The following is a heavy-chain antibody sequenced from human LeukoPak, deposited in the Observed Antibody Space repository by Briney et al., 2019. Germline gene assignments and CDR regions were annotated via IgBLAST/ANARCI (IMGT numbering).Heavy chain of an antibody. D-gene: IGHD6-13*01. CDR3: ARDGAAAGPFDY. Sequence: PGGSLRLSCAASGFTFSSYAMHWVRQAPGKGLEWVAVISYDGSNKYYADSVKGRFTISRDNSKNTLYLQMNSLRAEDTAVYYCARDGAAAGPFDYCGQGTLATVSS. V-gene: IGHV3-30-3*01. CDR1: GFTFSSYA. J-gene: IGHJ4*02. CDR2: ISYDGSNK.